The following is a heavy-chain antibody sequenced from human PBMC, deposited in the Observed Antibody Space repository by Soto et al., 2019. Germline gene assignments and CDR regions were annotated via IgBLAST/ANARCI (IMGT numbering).Heavy chain of an antibody. CDR1: GYSFTSYW. Sequence: PGESLKISCKGSGYSFTSYWISWVRQMPGKGLEWMGRVDPSDSYTNYSPSFQGHVTISADKSISTAYLQWSSLKASDTAMYYCARLVRYNWNQNYYYYGMDVWGQGTTVTVSS. D-gene: IGHD1-20*01. J-gene: IGHJ6*02. V-gene: IGHV5-10-1*01. CDR2: VDPSDSYT. CDR3: ARLVRYNWNQNYYYYGMDV.